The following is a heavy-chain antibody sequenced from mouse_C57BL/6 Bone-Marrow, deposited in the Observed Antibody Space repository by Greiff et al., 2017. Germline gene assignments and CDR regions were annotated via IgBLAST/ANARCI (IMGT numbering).Heavy chain of an antibody. J-gene: IGHJ4*01. CDR1: GYTFTSYG. Sequence: VQLQESGAELARPGASVKLSCKASGYTFTSYGISWVKQRTGQGLEWIGEIYPRSGNTYYNEKFKGKATLTADKSSSTAYMELRSLTSEDSAVYFCARDGGSNYYAMDYWGQGTSVTVSS. V-gene: IGHV1-81*01. D-gene: IGHD2-5*01. CDR3: ARDGGSNYYAMDY. CDR2: IYPRSGNT.